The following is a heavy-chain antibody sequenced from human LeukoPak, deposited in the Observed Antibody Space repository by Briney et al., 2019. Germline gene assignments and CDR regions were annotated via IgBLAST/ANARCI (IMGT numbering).Heavy chain of an antibody. Sequence: SETLSLTCTVSGGSISSGDYYWSWIRQPPGKGLEWIGYFYYSGSTYYNPSLKSRVTISVDTSKNQFSLKLSSVTAADTAVYYCARGCGGDCYDNWFDPWGQGTLVTVSS. CDR2: FYYSGST. J-gene: IGHJ5*02. CDR1: GGSISSGDYY. CDR3: ARGCGGDCYDNWFDP. D-gene: IGHD2-21*02. V-gene: IGHV4-30-4*02.